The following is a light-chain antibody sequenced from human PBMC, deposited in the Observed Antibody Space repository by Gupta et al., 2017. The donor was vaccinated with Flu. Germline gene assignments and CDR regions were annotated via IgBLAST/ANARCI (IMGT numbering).Light chain of an antibody. CDR3: KVWVSSNAF. CDR2: KNN. CDR1: NIGANS. Sequence: SYALTLPLSLSVALGQTARITCGGDNIGANSVHWYQQRPGQAPQLIIYKNNKRASGLPVRVSGSKSGSTVTLISDGAQAGAEADYYCKVWVSSNAFFGGGTKLTVL. J-gene: IGLJ2*01. V-gene: IGLV3-9*01.